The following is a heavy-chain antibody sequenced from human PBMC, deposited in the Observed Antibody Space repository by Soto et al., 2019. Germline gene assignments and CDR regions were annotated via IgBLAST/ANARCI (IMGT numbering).Heavy chain of an antibody. V-gene: IGHV3-23*01. D-gene: IGHD2-2*02. CDR2: ISGSGGST. J-gene: IGHJ4*02. CDR3: AKNTPPAPLYRGTFADY. CDR1: GFTFSSYA. Sequence: GGSLRLSCAASGFTFSSYAMSWVRQAPGKGLEWVSAISGSGGSTYYADSVKGRFTISRDNSKNTLYLQMNSLRAEDTAVYYCAKNTPPAPLYRGTFADYWGQGTLVTVSS.